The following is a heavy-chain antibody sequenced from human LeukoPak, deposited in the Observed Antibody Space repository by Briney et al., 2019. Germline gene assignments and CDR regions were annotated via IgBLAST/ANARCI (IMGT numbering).Heavy chain of an antibody. D-gene: IGHD3-10*01. Sequence: SETLSLTCTVSGGSLSSYYWSWIRQPAGKGLEWIGRIYTSGSTNYNPSLKSRVTMSVDTSKNQFSLKLSSVTAADTAVYYCARVLGWFGELGVGWFDPWGQGTLVTVSS. J-gene: IGHJ5*02. V-gene: IGHV4-4*07. CDR1: GGSLSSYY. CDR3: ARVLGWFGELGVGWFDP. CDR2: IYTSGST.